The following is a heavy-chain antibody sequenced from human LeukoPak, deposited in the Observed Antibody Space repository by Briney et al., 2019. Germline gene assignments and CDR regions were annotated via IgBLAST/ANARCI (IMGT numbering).Heavy chain of an antibody. CDR3: AKVQGVTEYYFDY. Sequence: GGSLRLSCAASGFTFSSYAMSWVSQARGKGREWVSAISGSGGSTYYADCVKGRFTISRDNSKNTLYLQMTSLRGEDTAVYYCAKVQGVTEYYFDYWGQGTLVTVSS. CDR1: GFTFSSYA. V-gene: IGHV3-23*01. J-gene: IGHJ4*02. D-gene: IGHD4-23*01. CDR2: ISGSGGST.